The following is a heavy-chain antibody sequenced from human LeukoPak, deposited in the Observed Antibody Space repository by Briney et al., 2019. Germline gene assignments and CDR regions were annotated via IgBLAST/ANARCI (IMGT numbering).Heavy chain of an antibody. CDR3: ARDGYGSIDN. Sequence: SETLSLTCTVSGGSISSYYWSWIRQPPGKGLEWIGYIYHSGSTNYNPSLKSRVTISVDTSKNQFSLKLSSVTAADTAVYYCARDGYGSIDNWGQGILVTVSS. CDR2: IYHSGST. D-gene: IGHD3-10*01. CDR1: GGSISSYY. J-gene: IGHJ4*02. V-gene: IGHV4-59*01.